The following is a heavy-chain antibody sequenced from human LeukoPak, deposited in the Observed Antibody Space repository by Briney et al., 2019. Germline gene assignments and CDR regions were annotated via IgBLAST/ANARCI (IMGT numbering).Heavy chain of an antibody. Sequence: GGSLRLSCAASGFTVITNDMTWVRQAPGKGLEWVSTISPGADLTSYADSAKGRFRISRDNSRNTLSLQMNNVRDDDTAVYYCAKDPGSSGWPSWGQGILVTVSS. J-gene: IGHJ5*02. CDR2: ISPGADLT. CDR1: GFTVITND. D-gene: IGHD6-19*01. CDR3: AKDPGSSGWPS. V-gene: IGHV3-23*01.